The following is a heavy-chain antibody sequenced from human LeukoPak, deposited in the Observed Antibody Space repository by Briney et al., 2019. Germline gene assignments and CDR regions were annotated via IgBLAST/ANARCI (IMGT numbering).Heavy chain of an antibody. CDR2: ISGSGGHT. CDR1: GFTFSSYA. D-gene: IGHD4-17*01. J-gene: IGHJ4*02. V-gene: IGHV3-23*01. Sequence: GGSLRLSCATSGFTFSSYAMSWVRQAPGKGLEWVSGISGSGGHTYYADSVKGRFTISRDNSKNTLYLQMNSLSAEDTAVYYCARRDSGDGDYVWGQGTLVTVSS. CDR3: ARRDSGDGDYV.